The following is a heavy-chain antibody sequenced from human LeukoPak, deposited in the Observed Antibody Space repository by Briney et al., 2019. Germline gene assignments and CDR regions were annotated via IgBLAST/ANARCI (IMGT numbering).Heavy chain of an antibody. Sequence: GGSLRLSCAASGFTFSSYSMNWVRQAPGKGLEGGSYISSSSSTIYYADSVKGRFTISRDNAKNSLYLQMNSLRAEDTAVYYCARDQAAISYFDSWGQGTLVTVSS. CDR3: ARDQAAISYFDS. J-gene: IGHJ4*02. CDR1: GFTFSSYS. D-gene: IGHD2-2*02. V-gene: IGHV3-48*01. CDR2: ISSSSSTI.